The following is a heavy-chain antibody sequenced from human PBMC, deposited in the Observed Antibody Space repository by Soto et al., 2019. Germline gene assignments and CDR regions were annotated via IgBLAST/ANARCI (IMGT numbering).Heavy chain of an antibody. D-gene: IGHD6-19*01. CDR2: IDSAGDT. Sequence: GGSLRLSWAASGFTFSRYDIHWVRQVTDKGLERVAIIDSAGDTYYSGSVKGRFTISRENAKNSLYLQMNSLRAEDTAVYYCARGITSGWVNWFDPWGQGTLVTVSS. J-gene: IGHJ5*02. CDR3: ARGITSGWVNWFDP. V-gene: IGHV3-13*01. CDR1: GFTFSRYD.